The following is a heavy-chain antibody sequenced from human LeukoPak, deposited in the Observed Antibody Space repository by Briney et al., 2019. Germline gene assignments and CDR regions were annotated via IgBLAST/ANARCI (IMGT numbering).Heavy chain of an antibody. CDR1: GGSISSSSYY. CDR3: ARGRSVGATPYYFDY. CDR2: IYYSGST. Sequence: SETLSLTCTVSGGSISSSSYYWGWIRQPPGKGLEWIGSIYYSGSTYYNPSLKSRVTISVDTSKNQFSLKLSSVTAADTAVYYCARGRSVGATPYYFDYWGQGTLVTVSS. J-gene: IGHJ4*02. V-gene: IGHV4-39*01. D-gene: IGHD1-26*01.